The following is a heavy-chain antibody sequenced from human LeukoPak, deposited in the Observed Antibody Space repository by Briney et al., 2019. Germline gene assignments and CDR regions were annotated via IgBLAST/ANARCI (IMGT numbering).Heavy chain of an antibody. Sequence: SETLSLTCAVYGGSFSGYYWSWIRQPPGKGLEWIGEINHSGSTNYNPSLKSRVTISVDTSKNQFSLKLSSVTAADTAVYYCARGPRSITMVRGARTAPYYGMDAWGKGTTVTVSS. J-gene: IGHJ6*04. CDR3: ARGPRSITMVRGARTAPYYGMDA. D-gene: IGHD3-10*01. CDR2: INHSGST. CDR1: GGSFSGYY. V-gene: IGHV4-34*01.